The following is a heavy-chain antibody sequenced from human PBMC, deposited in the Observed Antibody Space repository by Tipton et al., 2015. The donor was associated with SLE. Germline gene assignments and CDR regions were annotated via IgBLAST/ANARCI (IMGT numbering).Heavy chain of an antibody. Sequence: PGLVKPSETLSLTCTVSGGSISSYYWSWIRQPPGKGLEWIGYIYYSGSTTYNPSLKSRVTISIDKSKNQFSLKLSSVTAADTAVYYCASNYYGGSGFYYYYFDSWGQGTLVTVSS. CDR3: ASNYYGGSGFYYYYFDS. D-gene: IGHD3-22*01. CDR2: IYYSGST. CDR1: GGSISSYY. J-gene: IGHJ4*02. V-gene: IGHV4-59*12.